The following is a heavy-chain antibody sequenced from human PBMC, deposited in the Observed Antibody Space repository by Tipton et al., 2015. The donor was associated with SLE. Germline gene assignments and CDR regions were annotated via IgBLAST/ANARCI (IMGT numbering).Heavy chain of an antibody. V-gene: IGHV4-59*12. CDR2: MYYSGST. D-gene: IGHD2-15*01. Sequence: TLSLTCTVSGGSITSYYWRWTRQPPGKGLEWIGYMYYSGSTNYNPSLKSRVTISVDTSKNQFSLKLNSVTAADPAVYFCAIGGVGCCGSVDFWGQGTLVTVSS. CDR1: GGSITSYY. CDR3: AIGGVGCCGSVDF. J-gene: IGHJ4*02.